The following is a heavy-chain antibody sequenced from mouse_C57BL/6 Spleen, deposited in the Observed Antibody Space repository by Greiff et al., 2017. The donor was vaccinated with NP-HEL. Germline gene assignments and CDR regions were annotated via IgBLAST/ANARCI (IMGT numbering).Heavy chain of an antibody. D-gene: IGHD1-1*01. Sequence: VQLQQPGAELVKPGASVKLSCKASGYTFTSYWMQWVKQRPGQGLEWIGEIDPSDSYTNYNQKFKGKATLTVDTSSSTAYMQLSSLTSEDSAVYYCARMDTTVVAFDYWGQGTTLTVSS. CDR1: GYTFTSYW. J-gene: IGHJ2*01. V-gene: IGHV1-50*01. CDR3: ARMDTTVVAFDY. CDR2: IDPSDSYT.